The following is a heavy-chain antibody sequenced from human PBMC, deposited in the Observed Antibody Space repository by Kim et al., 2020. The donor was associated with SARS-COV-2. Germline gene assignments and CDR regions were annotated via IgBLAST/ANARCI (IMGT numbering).Heavy chain of an antibody. Sequence: TNSNPSLKSRVTISVDTSKNQFSLKLSSVTAADTAVYYCARDSGLGVVDYWGQGTLVTVSS. V-gene: IGHV4-34*01. J-gene: IGHJ4*02. CDR2: T. D-gene: IGHD1-26*01. CDR3: ARDSGLGVVDY.